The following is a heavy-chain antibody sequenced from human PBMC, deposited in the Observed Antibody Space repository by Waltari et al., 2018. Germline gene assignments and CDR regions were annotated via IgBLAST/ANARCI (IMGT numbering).Heavy chain of an antibody. J-gene: IGHJ5*02. D-gene: IGHD4-17*01. CDR1: GYSISSGYY. CDR2: IYHSGST. CDR3: AGGGVYGVDWFDP. Sequence: QVQLQESGPGLVKPSETLSLTCTVSGYSISSGYYWGWIRQPPGKGLEWIGSIYHSGSTYYNPALKVRVTISVYPSKNQFSLKLSSVTAADTAVYYCAGGGVYGVDWFDPWGQGTLVTVSS. V-gene: IGHV4-38-2*02.